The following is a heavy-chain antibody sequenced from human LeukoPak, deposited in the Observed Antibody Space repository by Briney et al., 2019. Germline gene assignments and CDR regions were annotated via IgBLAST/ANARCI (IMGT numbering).Heavy chain of an antibody. Sequence: PGGSLRLSCAASGFTYSSYAMSWVRQAPGKGLEWVSGISGSGTSTYYADSVKGRFTTSRDSSKNTVFLQMNSLRAEDTAIYYCAKDNGQQLVLDYWGQGTLVTVSS. CDR2: ISGSGTST. D-gene: IGHD6-13*01. CDR1: GFTYSSYA. CDR3: AKDNGQQLVLDY. V-gene: IGHV3-23*01. J-gene: IGHJ4*02.